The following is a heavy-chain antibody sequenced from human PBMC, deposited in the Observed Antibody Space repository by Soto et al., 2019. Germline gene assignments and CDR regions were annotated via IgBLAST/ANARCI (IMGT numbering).Heavy chain of an antibody. CDR3: ARGTSLVATATSACEI. CDR2: FSPNNGDT. CDR1: RYTFTGYY. D-gene: IGHD6-13*01. V-gene: IGHV1-2*02. Sequence: QVQLVQSGAEVKKPGASVRVSCEASRYTFTGYYMHWVRQAPGQGLEWMGWFSPNNGDTKYAQKFQGRVTMTGDTSISTAYMDLNRLISDDTAVYYCARGTSLVATATSACEIWGQGTMVTVSS. J-gene: IGHJ3*02.